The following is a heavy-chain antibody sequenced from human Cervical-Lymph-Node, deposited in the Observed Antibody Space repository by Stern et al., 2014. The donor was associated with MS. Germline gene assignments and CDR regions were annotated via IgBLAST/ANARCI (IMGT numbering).Heavy chain of an antibody. CDR2: ISSSSSYI. J-gene: IGHJ3*01. D-gene: IGHD1-26*01. Sequence: EVQLLESGGGLVKPGGSLRLSCAASGFTFSSYSMNWVRQAPGKGLEWVSSISSSSSYIYYADSVKGRFTISRDNAKNSLFLQMNSLRAEDTAVYYCARDLLNSGHDAFDFWGQGTMVTVSS. CDR1: GFTFSSYS. CDR3: ARDLLNSGHDAFDF. V-gene: IGHV3-21*01.